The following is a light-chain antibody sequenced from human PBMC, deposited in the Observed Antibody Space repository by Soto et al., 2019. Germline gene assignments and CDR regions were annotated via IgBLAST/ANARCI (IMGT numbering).Light chain of an antibody. CDR2: DAS. J-gene: IGKJ4*01. Sequence: EIVLTQSPGTLSLSPGERATLSCRASQSVSSSYLAWYQQKPGQAPRLLIYDASNRATAIPVRFSGSGSGTDFTLTISSLEPEDSAVYYCQYRGIWPPGATFGGGTKVEIK. CDR1: QSVSSSY. CDR3: QYRGIWPPGAT. V-gene: IGKV3D-20*02.